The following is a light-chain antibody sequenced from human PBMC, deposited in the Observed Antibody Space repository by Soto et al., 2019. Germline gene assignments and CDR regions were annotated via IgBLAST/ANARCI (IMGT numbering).Light chain of an antibody. Sequence: DIQMTQSPSTLSASVGDRVTITCRASQSISGWLAWYQQKPGKAPKLLIYDASSLESGVPSRFSGSGSGTEFTLTISSLPADDFAPYYCQQYSGFPWTFGQGTKLQIK. V-gene: IGKV1-5*01. CDR3: QQYSGFPWT. CDR2: DAS. J-gene: IGKJ2*02. CDR1: QSISGW.